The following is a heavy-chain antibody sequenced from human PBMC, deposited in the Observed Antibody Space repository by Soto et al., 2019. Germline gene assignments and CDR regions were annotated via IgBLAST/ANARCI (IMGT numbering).Heavy chain of an antibody. CDR3: ARALDVPSRYFDH. CDR1: GFSFTSYE. J-gene: IGHJ4*02. V-gene: IGHV3-48*03. Sequence: LRLSCAYSGFSFTSYEMNWVRQAPGKGLEWISYIDGSGTVIYYAESVKGRFTISRDNAKNSLFLQMNSLRAADTAIYYCARALDVPSRYFDHSGQGTLVTVT. CDR2: IDGSGTVI. D-gene: IGHD1-1*01.